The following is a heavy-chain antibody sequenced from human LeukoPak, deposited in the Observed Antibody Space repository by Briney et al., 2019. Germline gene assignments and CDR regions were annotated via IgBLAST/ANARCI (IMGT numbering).Heavy chain of an antibody. Sequence: GGSLRLSCAASGFAFYNYGMIWVRQAPGKGLEWVSDITSSGAGTSYADSVKGRFTISRDNSKSTLYLQMNSLRVDDTAMYYCARDPNGAYIGASDFRGQGTMVTVSA. D-gene: IGHD2-8*01. J-gene: IGHJ3*01. V-gene: IGHV3-23*01. CDR3: ARDPNGAYIGASDF. CDR1: GFAFYNYG. CDR2: ITSSGAGT.